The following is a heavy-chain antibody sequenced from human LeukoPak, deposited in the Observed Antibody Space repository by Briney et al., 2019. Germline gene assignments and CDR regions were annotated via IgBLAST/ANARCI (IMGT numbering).Heavy chain of an antibody. CDR2: VHYSGSV. J-gene: IGHJ6*02. D-gene: IGHD4-11*01. Sequence: PSETLSLTCTVSGGSFSGYYWSWIRQLPGKGLDWIGHVHYSGSVNYNPSLKSRVTISMDTSKNQFSLRLSSVTAVDTAVYYCARVSGATITTYYGMDVWGHGTTVTVS. CDR3: ARVSGATITTYYGMDV. CDR1: GGSFSGYY. V-gene: IGHV4-59*01.